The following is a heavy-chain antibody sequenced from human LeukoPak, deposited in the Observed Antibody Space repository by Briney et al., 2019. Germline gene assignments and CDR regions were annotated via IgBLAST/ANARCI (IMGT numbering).Heavy chain of an antibody. J-gene: IGHJ3*02. CDR1: GGSISSYY. CDR2: IYYSGST. CDR3: ARDRSLWFGESHDAFDI. Sequence: SETLSLTCTVSGGSISSYYWSWLRQPPGKGLEWIGYIYYSGSTNYNPSLKSRVTISVDTSKNQLSLKLSSVTAADTAVYYCARDRSLWFGESHDAFDIWGQGTMVTVSS. D-gene: IGHD3-10*01. V-gene: IGHV4-59*01.